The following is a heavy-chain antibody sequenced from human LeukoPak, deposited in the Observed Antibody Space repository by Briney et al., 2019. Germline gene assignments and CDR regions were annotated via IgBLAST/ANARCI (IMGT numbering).Heavy chain of an antibody. D-gene: IGHD3-10*01. Sequence: GGSLRLSCAASGFTFSSYGMHWVRQAPGKGLEWVSAISGSGGSTYYADSVKGRFTISRDNSKNTLYLQMNGLRAEDTAVYYCAKEPLYYYGSGSYHDYWGQGTLVTVSS. V-gene: IGHV3-23*01. CDR2: ISGSGGST. CDR1: GFTFSSYG. J-gene: IGHJ4*02. CDR3: AKEPLYYYGSGSYHDY.